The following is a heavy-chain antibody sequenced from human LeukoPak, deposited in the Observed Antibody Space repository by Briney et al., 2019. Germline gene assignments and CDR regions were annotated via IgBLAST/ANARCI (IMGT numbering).Heavy chain of an antibody. Sequence: KLSETLSLTCAVYGGSFSGYYWSWIRQPPGKGLEGIGEINHSGSTNYNPSLKSRVTISVDTSKNQFSLKLSSVTAADTAVYYCARRAVTIFGVVNKFYYYYYMDVWGKGTTVTVSS. D-gene: IGHD3-3*01. J-gene: IGHJ6*03. CDR3: ARRAVTIFGVVNKFYYYYYMDV. CDR1: GGSFSGYY. CDR2: INHSGST. V-gene: IGHV4-34*01.